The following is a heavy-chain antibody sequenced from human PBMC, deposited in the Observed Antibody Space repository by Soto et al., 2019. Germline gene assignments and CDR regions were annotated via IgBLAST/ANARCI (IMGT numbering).Heavy chain of an antibody. D-gene: IGHD5-12*01. J-gene: IGHJ6*02. V-gene: IGHV1-69*13. CDR2: IIPIFGTA. CDR1: GGTFSSYA. CDR3: ARNHNRRWLQIGASAWLLGMDV. Sequence: ASVKVSCKASGGTFSSYAISWVRQAPGQGLEWMGGIIPIFGTANYAQKFQGRVTITADESTSTAYVELSSLRSEDTAVYYCARNHNRRWLQIGASAWLLGMDVWGQGTTVTVSS.